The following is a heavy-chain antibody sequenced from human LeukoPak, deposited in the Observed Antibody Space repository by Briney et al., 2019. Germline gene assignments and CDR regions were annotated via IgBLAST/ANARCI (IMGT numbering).Heavy chain of an antibody. Sequence: ASVKVSCKASGYTFTGYYMHWVRQAPGQGLEWMGWINPNSGGTNYAQKFQGRVTMTRDTSISTAYMELSRLRSEDTAVYYCASGLPFSEYSSSSYYMDVWGKGTTVTVAS. D-gene: IGHD6-6*01. CDR3: ASGLPFSEYSSSSYYMDV. V-gene: IGHV1-2*02. CDR1: GYTFTGYY. CDR2: INPNSGGT. J-gene: IGHJ6*03.